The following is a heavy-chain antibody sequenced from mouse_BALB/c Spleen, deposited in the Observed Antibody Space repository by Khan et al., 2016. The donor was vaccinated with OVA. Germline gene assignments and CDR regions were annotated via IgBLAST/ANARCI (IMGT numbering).Heavy chain of an antibody. V-gene: IGHV5-6*01. J-gene: IGHJ3*01. CDR1: GFTFSTYG. CDR3: ARLGYYYDSGGFAY. D-gene: IGHD1-1*01. CDR2: ISTGGHYT. Sequence: EVQLVQSGGDLVEPGGSLKLSCAASGFTFSTYGMSWVRQTPDKRLEWVATISTGGHYTYYPDSVRGRFTISRDNAKNTLYLQMTSLKSEDTAIFYCARLGYYYDSGGFAYWGQGTLVTVSA.